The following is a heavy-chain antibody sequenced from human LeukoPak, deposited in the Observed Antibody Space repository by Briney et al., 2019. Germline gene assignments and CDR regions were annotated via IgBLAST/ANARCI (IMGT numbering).Heavy chain of an antibody. Sequence: GGSLRLSCATFGFSFSDYYLNWIRQAPGKGLEWVSAISGSGGSTYYADSVKGRFTISRDNSKNTLYLQMNSLRAEDTAVYYCAKKNGDFWSGYYPIDYWGQGTLVTVSS. V-gene: IGHV3-23*01. J-gene: IGHJ4*02. CDR3: AKKNGDFWSGYYPIDY. CDR1: GFSFSDYY. CDR2: ISGSGGST. D-gene: IGHD3-3*01.